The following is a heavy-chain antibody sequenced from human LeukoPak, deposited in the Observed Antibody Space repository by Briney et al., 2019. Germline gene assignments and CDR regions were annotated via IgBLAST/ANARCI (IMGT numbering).Heavy chain of an antibody. J-gene: IGHJ5*02. D-gene: IGHD2-15*01. CDR3: ARFKRGYCSGGSCYWFDP. Sequence: SETLSLTCTVSGDSLSDNYWGWIRQPPGKGLECVGYISSSGTAYNPSLKSRLTISKDTSKNQFSLKLSSVTAADTAVYYCARFKRGYCSGGSCYWFDPWGQGTLVTVSS. CDR1: GDSLSDNY. CDR2: ISSSGTA. V-gene: IGHV4-4*09.